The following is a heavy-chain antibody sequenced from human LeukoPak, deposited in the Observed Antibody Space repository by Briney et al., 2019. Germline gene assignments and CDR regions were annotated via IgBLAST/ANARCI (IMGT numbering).Heavy chain of an antibody. J-gene: IGHJ4*02. CDR2: ITASGTAM. V-gene: IGHV3-48*02. CDR3: ASSGSYRFDY. D-gene: IGHD1-26*01. CDR1: GFTFSSYS. Sequence: GGSLRLSCVASGFTFSSYSMNWVRQAPGKGLEWVSHITASGTAMFYADSVKGRFTISRDNAKNSLYLQMNSLRDEDTAVYYCASSGSYRFDYWGQGTLVTVSS.